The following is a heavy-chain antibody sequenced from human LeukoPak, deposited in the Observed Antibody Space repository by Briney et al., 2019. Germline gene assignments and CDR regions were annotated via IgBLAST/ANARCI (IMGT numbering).Heavy chain of an antibody. D-gene: IGHD3-10*01. J-gene: IGHJ5*02. CDR2: IYYSGST. Sequence: SETLSLTCTVSGGSISSYYWSWIRQPPGKGLEWIGYIYYSGSTNYNPSLKSRVTISVDTSKNQFSLKLSSVTAADTAVYYCGRGGSSYYGSGSYFGSDNWFDPWAREPWSPSPQ. CDR3: GRGGSSYYGSGSYFGSDNWFDP. V-gene: IGHV4-59*01. CDR1: GGSISSYY.